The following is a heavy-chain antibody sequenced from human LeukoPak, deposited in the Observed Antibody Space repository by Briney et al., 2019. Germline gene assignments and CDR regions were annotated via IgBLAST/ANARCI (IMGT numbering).Heavy chain of an antibody. CDR1: GGTFSSYA. Sequence: GASVKVSCTASGGTFSSYAISWVRQAPGQGLEWMGGIIPIFGTANYAQKFQGRVTITADESTSTAYMELSSLRSEDTAVYYCARGSPRITIFGVVIPDYYYYGMDVWGQGTTVTVSS. D-gene: IGHD3-3*01. CDR3: ARGSPRITIFGVVIPDYYYYGMDV. J-gene: IGHJ6*02. CDR2: IIPIFGTA. V-gene: IGHV1-69*13.